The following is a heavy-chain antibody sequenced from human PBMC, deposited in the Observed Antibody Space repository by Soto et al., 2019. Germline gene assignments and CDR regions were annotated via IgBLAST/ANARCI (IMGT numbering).Heavy chain of an antibody. Sequence: SETLSLTCTVSGYSIRSNTNYWSWIRQPPGEGLEWIGFISYSGTTSYSPSLKSRVAISLDTSKNQFSLSLSSVTATDTAVYYCARGRGYSYGLDPWGQGTLVTSPQ. CDR3: ARGRGYSYGLDP. D-gene: IGHD5-18*01. CDR1: GYSIRSNTNY. V-gene: IGHV4-30-4*01. CDR2: ISYSGTT. J-gene: IGHJ5*02.